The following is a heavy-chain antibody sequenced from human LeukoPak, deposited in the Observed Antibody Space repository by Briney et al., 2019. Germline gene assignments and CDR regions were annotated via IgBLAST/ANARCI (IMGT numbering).Heavy chain of an antibody. D-gene: IGHD3-16*01. V-gene: IGHV3-30*02. CDR3: AKDGEITFGGVMIGYFDY. Sequence: GGSLRLSCAASGLTFNSYGMHWVRQAPGKGLEWVAYIRYDRSNKYYADSVKGRFTISRDNSKNTLYLQMNSLRAEEKAVYYCAKDGEITFGGVMIGYFDYWGQGTLVTVSS. J-gene: IGHJ4*02. CDR1: GLTFNSYG. CDR2: IRYDRSNK.